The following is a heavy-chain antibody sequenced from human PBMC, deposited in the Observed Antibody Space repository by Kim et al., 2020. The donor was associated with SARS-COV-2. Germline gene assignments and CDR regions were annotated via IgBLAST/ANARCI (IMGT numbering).Heavy chain of an antibody. V-gene: IGHV3-30*07. CDR3: ARWLQSNYYYGLDV. D-gene: IGHD6-19*01. J-gene: IGHJ6*02. Sequence: YADSVKGRCAVSRDNSKNTMDLQMNSLRAEDTAVYYCARWLQSNYYYGLDVWGQGTTVTVSS.